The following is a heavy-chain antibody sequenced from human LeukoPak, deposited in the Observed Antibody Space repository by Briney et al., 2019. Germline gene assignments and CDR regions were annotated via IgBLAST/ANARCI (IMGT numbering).Heavy chain of an antibody. Sequence: SGGSLRLSSAASGFTFSSYAMSWVRQAPGKGLEWVSAISGSGGSTYYADSVKGRFTISRDNSKNTLYLQMNSLRAEDTAVYYCANERGMTTVTTGDYWGQGTLVTVSS. J-gene: IGHJ4*02. D-gene: IGHD4-17*01. CDR1: GFTFSSYA. CDR2: ISGSGGST. CDR3: ANERGMTTVTTGDY. V-gene: IGHV3-23*01.